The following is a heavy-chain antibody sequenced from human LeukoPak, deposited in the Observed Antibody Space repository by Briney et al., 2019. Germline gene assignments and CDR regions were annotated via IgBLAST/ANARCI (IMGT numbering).Heavy chain of an antibody. J-gene: IGHJ4*02. CDR3: AKGDCSSTSCYSGY. D-gene: IGHD2-2*02. V-gene: IGHV3-23*01. Sequence: GGSLRLSCAASGFTFSSYAMSWVRQAPGKGLEWVSAISGSGGSTYYADSVKGRFTISRDNSKNTLYLQMNSLKAEDTAVYYCAKGDCSSTSCYSGYWGQGTLVTVSS. CDR2: ISGSGGST. CDR1: GFTFSSYA.